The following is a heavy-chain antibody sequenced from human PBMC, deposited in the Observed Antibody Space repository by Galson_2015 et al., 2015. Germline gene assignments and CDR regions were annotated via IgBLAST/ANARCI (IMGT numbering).Heavy chain of an antibody. CDR3: ASAPGPNSSSWPHPARYYYGMDV. CDR2: ISAYNGNT. V-gene: IGHV1-18*04. D-gene: IGHD6-13*01. CDR1: GYTFTSYG. Sequence: SVKVSCKASGYTFTSYGISWVRQAPGQGLEWMGWISAYNGNTNYAQKLQGRVTMTTDTSTSTAYMELRSLRSDDTAVYYCASAPGPNSSSWPHPARYYYGMDVWGQGTTVTVSS. J-gene: IGHJ6*02.